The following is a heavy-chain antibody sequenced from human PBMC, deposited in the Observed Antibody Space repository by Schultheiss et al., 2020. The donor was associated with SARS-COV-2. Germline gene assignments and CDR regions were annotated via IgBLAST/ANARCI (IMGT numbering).Heavy chain of an antibody. CDR2: MNPNSGNT. CDR3: ARGTTSRSDDS. V-gene: IGHV1-8*01. Sequence: GESLKISCKASGYTFTSYDINWVRQATGQGLEWMGWMNPNSGNTGYAQKFQGRVTMTRNTSISTAYMELSSLRSEDTAVYYCARGTTSRSDDSWGQGTLVTVSS. J-gene: IGHJ4*02. CDR1: GYTFTSYD. D-gene: IGHD2/OR15-2a*01.